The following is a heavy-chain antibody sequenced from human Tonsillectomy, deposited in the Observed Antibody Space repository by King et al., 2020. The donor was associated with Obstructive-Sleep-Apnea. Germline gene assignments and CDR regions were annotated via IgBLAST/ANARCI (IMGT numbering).Heavy chain of an antibody. Sequence: VQLVESGAEVKKPGESLKISCKGSGYSFTSYWIGWVRQMPGKGLEWMGIIYPGDSDTRYSPSFQGQVTISADKSTSTAYLQWSSLRASDTAMYYCARHAPIVVVTANLSTNYFYYGMDVWGQGTTVTVSS. CDR2: IYPGDSDT. V-gene: IGHV5-51*01. D-gene: IGHD2-21*02. CDR3: ARHAPIVVVTANLSTNYFYYGMDV. CDR1: GYSFTSYW. J-gene: IGHJ6*02.